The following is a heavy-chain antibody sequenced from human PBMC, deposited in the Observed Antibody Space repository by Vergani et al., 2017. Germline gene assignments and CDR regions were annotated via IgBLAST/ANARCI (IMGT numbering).Heavy chain of an antibody. Sequence: EVQPVESGGGLVKPGGSLRLSCTTSGFTLSRAWMSWVRQAPGKGLEWVARIRTKTDGETTDYAAPVKGRFTISRYDSKNTLFLQMNDLKTEDIGVYYCTTDPRYCGGGSCYWIRNHYYYGLDVWGQGTTVTVSS. CDR3: TTDPRYCGGGSCYWIRNHYYYGLDV. V-gene: IGHV3-15*01. D-gene: IGHD2-15*01. CDR2: IRTKTDGETT. CDR1: GFTLSRAW. J-gene: IGHJ6*02.